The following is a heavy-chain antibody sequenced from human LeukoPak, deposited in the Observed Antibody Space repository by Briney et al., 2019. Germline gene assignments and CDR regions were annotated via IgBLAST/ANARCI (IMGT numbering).Heavy chain of an antibody. V-gene: IGHV3-23*01. D-gene: IGHD2-2*01. CDR3: ANSVYCSSTSCSFDY. Sequence: GGSLRLSCAASGFTFSSYWMSWVRQAPGKGLEWVSAISGSGGSTYYADSVKGRFTISRDNSKNTLYLQMNSLRAEDTAVYYCANSVYCSSTSCSFDYWGQGTLVTVSS. J-gene: IGHJ4*02. CDR1: GFTFSSYW. CDR2: ISGSGGST.